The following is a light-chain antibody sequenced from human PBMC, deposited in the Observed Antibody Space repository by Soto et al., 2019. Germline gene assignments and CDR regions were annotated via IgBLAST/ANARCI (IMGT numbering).Light chain of an antibody. Sequence: QSALTQPPSASGSPGQSVTISCTGTSSDVGAYNYVSWYQQHPGKAPKLIIYEVTERPSGVPDRFSGSKSGNTASLTVSGLQAEDEADYYCCSYAGSQVFGGGTKLTVL. CDR2: EVT. CDR1: SSDVGAYNY. J-gene: IGLJ2*01. V-gene: IGLV2-8*01. CDR3: CSYAGSQV.